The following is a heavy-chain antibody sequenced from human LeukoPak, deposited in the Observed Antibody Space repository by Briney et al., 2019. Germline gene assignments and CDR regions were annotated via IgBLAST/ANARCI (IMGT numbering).Heavy chain of an antibody. Sequence: GGSLRLSCVASGFTFTSDAMNWVRQAPGKGLEWVSSTVSRGTTQYADSVKGRFTVSRDTSKNTLYLQMNSLRADDTAVYYCAKCTTSAYTTGWCNWIDPWGQGTLVTVSS. CDR2: TVSRGTT. D-gene: IGHD6-19*01. CDR1: GFTFTSDA. J-gene: IGHJ5*02. CDR3: AKCTTSAYTTGWCNWIDP. V-gene: IGHV3-23*01.